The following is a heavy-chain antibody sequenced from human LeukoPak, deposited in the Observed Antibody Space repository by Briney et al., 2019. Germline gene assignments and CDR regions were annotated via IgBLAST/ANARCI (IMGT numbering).Heavy chain of an antibody. D-gene: IGHD3-3*01. Sequence: SETLSLTCTVSGYSISSGYYWGWIRQPPGKGLEWIGSIYHSGSTYYNPSLKSRVTISVDTSKNQFSLKLSSVTAADTAVYYCARDAHLYDFWSGYYLPGYYFDYWGQGTLVTVPS. CDR2: IYHSGST. CDR3: ARDAHLYDFWSGYYLPGYYFDY. J-gene: IGHJ4*02. V-gene: IGHV4-38-2*02. CDR1: GYSISSGYY.